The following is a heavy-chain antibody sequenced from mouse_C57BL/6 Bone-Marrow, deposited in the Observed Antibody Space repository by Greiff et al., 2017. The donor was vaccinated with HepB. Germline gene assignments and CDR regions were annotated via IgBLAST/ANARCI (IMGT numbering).Heavy chain of an antibody. Sequence: EVQVVESGGGLVQPGESLKLSCEFNEYEFPSHAMSWVRKTPEKRLELVAAINSDGGSTYYPDTMERRFIISRDNTKKTLYLHISSLMSEDTALYYCARHDPHYYDSSYRAWFAYWGQGTLVTVSA. CDR2: INSDGGST. V-gene: IGHV5-2*01. J-gene: IGHJ3*01. CDR1: EYEFPSHA. CDR3: ARHDPHYYDSSYRAWFAY. D-gene: IGHD1-1*01.